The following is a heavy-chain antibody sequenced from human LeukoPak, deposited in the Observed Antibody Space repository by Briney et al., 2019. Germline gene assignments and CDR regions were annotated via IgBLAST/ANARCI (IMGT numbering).Heavy chain of an antibody. D-gene: IGHD2-2*01. Sequence: SETLSLTCTVSGGSISSYYWSWIRQPPGKGPEWIGYIYYSGSTNYNPSLKSRVTISVDTSKNQFSLKLSSVTAADTAVYYCARAVYCSSTSCPPRYYYYYYMDVWGKGTTVTVSS. J-gene: IGHJ6*03. CDR1: GGSISSYY. CDR2: IYYSGST. V-gene: IGHV4-59*01. CDR3: ARAVYCSSTSCPPRYYYYYYMDV.